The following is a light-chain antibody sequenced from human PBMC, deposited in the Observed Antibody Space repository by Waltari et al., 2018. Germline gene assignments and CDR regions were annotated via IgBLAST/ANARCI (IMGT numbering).Light chain of an antibody. Sequence: QFVLTQSPSASGTPGQRVTIHCSGRSSNTGLNSIYWYQQLPGAPPKLLISKNNQRSSGVPDRFSASKSGTSASLAISGLRSEDEADYFCAARDDSLNWVFGGGTKLTVL. CDR1: SSNTGLNS. CDR3: AARDDSLNWV. V-gene: IGLV1-47*01. J-gene: IGLJ3*02. CDR2: KNN.